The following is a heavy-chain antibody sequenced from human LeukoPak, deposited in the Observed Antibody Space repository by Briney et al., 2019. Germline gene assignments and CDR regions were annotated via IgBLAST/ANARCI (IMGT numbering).Heavy chain of an antibody. V-gene: IGHV3-30*03. J-gene: IGHJ6*02. D-gene: IGHD4/OR15-4a*01. Sequence: GGSLRLSCAASGFTFSSYGTHWVRQAPGKGLEWVTVISYDGSNKYYADSVKGRFTISRDNSKTTLYLQMNSLRVEDTAVYYCARSNGGMDVWGQGTTVTVSS. CDR1: GFTFSSYG. CDR3: ARSNGGMDV. CDR2: ISYDGSNK.